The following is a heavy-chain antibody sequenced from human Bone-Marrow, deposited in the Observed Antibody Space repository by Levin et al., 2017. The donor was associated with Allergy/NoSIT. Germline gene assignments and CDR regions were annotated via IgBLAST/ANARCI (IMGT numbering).Heavy chain of an antibody. CDR1: GFTVSRNY. J-gene: IGHJ4*02. D-gene: IGHD2-15*01. V-gene: IGHV3-66*01. CDR2: IYSGGDT. Sequence: GESLKISCAASGFTVSRNYMSWVRQAPGKGLEWVSLIYSGGDTQYADSVKGRFTISRDNSKNTLYLQMNSLRVDDTAVYYCARDGPGTATSTPWGQGTLVTVSS. CDR3: ARDGPGTATSTP.